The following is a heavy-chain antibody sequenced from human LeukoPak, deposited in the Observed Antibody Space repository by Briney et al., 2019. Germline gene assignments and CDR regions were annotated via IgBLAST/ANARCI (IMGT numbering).Heavy chain of an antibody. CDR3: ARDRNMVRGARYRPYKWFDP. V-gene: IGHV1-69*13. CDR2: IIPILGSA. J-gene: IGHJ5*02. Sequence: SVKVSCKASGGTFSSYAFIWVRQAPGQGLEWVGGIIPILGSANYAQNFQGRVTITADESTSTVYMELSSLRSEDTAVYYCARDRNMVRGARYRPYKWFDPWGQGTLVTVSS. D-gene: IGHD3-10*01. CDR1: GGTFSSYA.